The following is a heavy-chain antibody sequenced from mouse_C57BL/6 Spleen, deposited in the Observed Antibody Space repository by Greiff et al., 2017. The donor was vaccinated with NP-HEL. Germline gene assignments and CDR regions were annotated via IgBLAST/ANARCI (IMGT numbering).Heavy chain of an antibody. D-gene: IGHD2-5*01. CDR3: ARYLPYYSNHYYAMDY. Sequence: EVQRVESGGGLVQPGGSLSLSCAASGFTFTDYYMSWVRQPPGKALEWLGFIRNKANGYTTEYSASVKGRFTISRDNSQSILYLQMNALRAEDSATYYCARYLPYYSNHYYAMDYWGQGTSVTVSS. V-gene: IGHV7-3*01. CDR2: IRNKANGYTT. J-gene: IGHJ4*01. CDR1: GFTFTDYY.